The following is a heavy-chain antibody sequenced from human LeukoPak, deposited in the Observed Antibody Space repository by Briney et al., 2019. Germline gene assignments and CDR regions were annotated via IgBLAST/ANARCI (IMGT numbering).Heavy chain of an antibody. V-gene: IGHV3-23*01. D-gene: IGHD6-19*01. J-gene: IGHJ4*02. CDR2: MNGSGGST. CDR3: AKNQGQWLVPVDY. Sequence: PGGSLRLSCAASGFTFSSYAMSWVRQAPGKGLEWVSSMNGSGGSTYYADSVKGRFTISRDNSKNTLYLQMNNLRAEDTALYYCAKNQGQWLVPVDYWGQGTLVTVSS. CDR1: GFTFSSYA.